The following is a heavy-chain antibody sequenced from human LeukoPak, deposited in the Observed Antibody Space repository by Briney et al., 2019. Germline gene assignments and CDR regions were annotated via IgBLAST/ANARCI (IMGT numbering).Heavy chain of an antibody. CDR2: ISYDASKK. D-gene: IGHD4/OR15-4a*01. CDR3: AKEEGSRNYGAT. V-gene: IGHV3-30*18. Sequence: GGSLRLSCAASGFTFRSYSIHWVRQAPGKGLEWVAVISYDASKKYYADSVKGRFTISRDNSKNTVYQQMNGLRIEDTAMYYCAKEEGSRNYGATWGQGTLVTVSS. J-gene: IGHJ5*02. CDR1: GFTFRSYS.